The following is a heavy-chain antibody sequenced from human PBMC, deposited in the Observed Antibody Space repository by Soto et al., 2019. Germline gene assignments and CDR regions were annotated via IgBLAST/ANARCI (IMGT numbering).Heavy chain of an antibody. CDR1: GFTFRNYA. J-gene: IGHJ5*01. Sequence: QVQVVESGGGVVQPGRSLRLSCAASGFTFRNYAIHWVRQAPGKGLEWVAVISYDGRNEYYADSVRGRFTISRDNYKNTLCLQMNSLRAEDTAVYYCAKGEGYSNTWTASWGQGTLVTDSS. D-gene: IGHD1-26*01. V-gene: IGHV3-30*04. CDR2: ISYDGRNE. CDR3: AKGEGYSNTWTAS.